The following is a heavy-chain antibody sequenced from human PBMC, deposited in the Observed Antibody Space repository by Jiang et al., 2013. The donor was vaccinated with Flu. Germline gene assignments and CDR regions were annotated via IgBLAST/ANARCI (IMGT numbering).Heavy chain of an antibody. Sequence: VQLLESGGGLVQPGGSLRLSCGASGFTLNLYWMTWVRQAPGRGLEWVANIKQDGSEKYYVDSVKGRFTISRDNAKXSLYLEMNSLRPEDTAVYYCARQPHWLSYAFDIWAKGQWSPFPQ. CDR3: ARQPHWLSYAFDI. CDR2: IKQDGSEK. D-gene: IGHD6-19*01. V-gene: IGHV3-7*03. J-gene: IGHJ3*02. CDR1: GFTLNLYW.